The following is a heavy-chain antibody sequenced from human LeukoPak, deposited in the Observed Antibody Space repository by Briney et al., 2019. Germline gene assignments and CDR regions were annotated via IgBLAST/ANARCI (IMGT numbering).Heavy chain of an antibody. CDR1: GGTFSNYA. J-gene: IGHJ4*02. CDR3: ARALGGYGGNPYYFDY. V-gene: IGHV1-69*13. D-gene: IGHD4-23*01. Sequence: ASVKVSCKASGGTFSNYAISWVRQAPGQGLEWMGGIIPIFGTANYAQKFQGRVTITADESTSTAYMELSSLRSEDTAVYYCARALGGYGGNPYYFDYWGQGTLVTVSS. CDR2: IIPIFGTA.